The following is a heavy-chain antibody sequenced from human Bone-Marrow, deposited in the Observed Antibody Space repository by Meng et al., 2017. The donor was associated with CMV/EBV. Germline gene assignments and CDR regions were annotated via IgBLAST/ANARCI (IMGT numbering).Heavy chain of an antibody. Sequence: TLSLTCTVSGGSISGGSPYWTWVRQPAGKGLEWIGLIYTNGSTNYNPSLKSRVTISLDTSRNQFSLDLNSVTAADTAVYYCVKEFASWGQGTLVTVSS. J-gene: IGHJ4*02. CDR2: IYTNGST. CDR1: GGSISGGSPY. V-gene: IGHV4-61*02. CDR3: VKEFAS.